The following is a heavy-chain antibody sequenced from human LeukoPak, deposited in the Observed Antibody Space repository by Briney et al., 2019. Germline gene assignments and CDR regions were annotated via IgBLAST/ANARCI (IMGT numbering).Heavy chain of an antibody. CDR3: AKVKYYYDSSGYYKKYYYYYMGV. CDR1: GFTVSSTY. CDR2: ISGSSGST. V-gene: IGHV3-23*01. J-gene: IGHJ6*03. Sequence: GGSLRLSCAASGFTVSSTYMSWVRQAPRRGLEWVSAISGSSGSTYYTDSVKGRCTLSRDNSKNTRYLQMNSLRGDDTAVYYDAKVKYYYDSSGYYKKYYYYYMGVWGKGTTVTISS. D-gene: IGHD3-22*01.